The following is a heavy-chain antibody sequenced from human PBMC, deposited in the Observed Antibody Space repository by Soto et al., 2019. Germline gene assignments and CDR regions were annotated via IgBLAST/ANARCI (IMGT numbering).Heavy chain of an antibody. Sequence: EVHLVESGGGLVKPGGSLRLSCAVSGFTFSNAWMSWVRQAPGKGLEWVGRIKSIADGESTDYAAPVKGRFTISRDXXKNTLYLQMSSLKTEDTAVYYCTTEKFRGEGCFDHWGQGALVTVSS. CDR1: GFTFSNAW. CDR3: TTEKFRGEGCFDH. D-gene: IGHD3-10*01. J-gene: IGHJ4*02. V-gene: IGHV3-15*01. CDR2: IKSIADGEST.